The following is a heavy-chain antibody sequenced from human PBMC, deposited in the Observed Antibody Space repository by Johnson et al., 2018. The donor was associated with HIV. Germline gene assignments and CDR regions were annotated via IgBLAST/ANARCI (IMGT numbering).Heavy chain of an antibody. CDR2: ISGSDGAI. CDR3: ATGDEDGF. Sequence: VQLVESGGGLVQPGGSLRLSCAASRFTFSDSYMNWIRQAPGKGLEWVSYISGSDGAIWYADSVKGRFTVSRDNAKNSLYLQMNSLRTEDTAVYYCATGDEDGFWGQGTMVTISS. CDR1: RFTFSDSY. V-gene: IGHV3-11*04. J-gene: IGHJ3*01.